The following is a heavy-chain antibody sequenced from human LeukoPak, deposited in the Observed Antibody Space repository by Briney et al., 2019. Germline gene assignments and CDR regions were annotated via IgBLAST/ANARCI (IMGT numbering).Heavy chain of an antibody. CDR3: ARGHFWSSYLGDPYYYYMDV. CDR1: GGTFSSYA. J-gene: IGHJ6*03. D-gene: IGHD3-3*02. Sequence: SVKVSCKASGGTFSSYAISWVRQAPGQGLEWMGGIIPIFGTANYAQKFQGRVTITADKSTSTAYMELSSLRSEDTAVYYCARGHFWSSYLGDPYYYYMDVWGKGTTVTVSS. V-gene: IGHV1-69*06. CDR2: IIPIFGTA.